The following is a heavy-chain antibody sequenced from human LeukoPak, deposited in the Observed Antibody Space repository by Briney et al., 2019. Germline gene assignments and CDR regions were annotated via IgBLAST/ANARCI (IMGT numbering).Heavy chain of an antibody. D-gene: IGHD1-20*01. Sequence: ASVKVSCKASGYTFTSYYMHWVRQAPGQGLEWMGIINPSGGSTSYAQKFQGRVTMTRDTSISTAYMELSRLRSDDTAVYYCARDEPSITGINYYYYGMDVWGQGTTVTVSS. V-gene: IGHV1-46*01. CDR3: ARDEPSITGINYYYYGMDV. J-gene: IGHJ6*02. CDR1: GYTFTSYY. CDR2: INPSGGST.